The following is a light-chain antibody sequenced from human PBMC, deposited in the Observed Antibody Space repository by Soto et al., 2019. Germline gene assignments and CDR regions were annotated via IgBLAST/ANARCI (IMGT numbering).Light chain of an antibody. CDR2: DVS. V-gene: IGKV3-11*01. J-gene: IGKJ2*01. CDR3: QQRTDWPPVYT. Sequence: EVVLTQSPVTLSLSPGERATLSCRASQSFRGLLAWYQQKPGQAPRLLIYDVSNRAAGIPARFSGSGSGTDFTLTISSLEPEDFAVYYCQQRTDWPPVYTFGQGTKLEIK. CDR1: QSFRGL.